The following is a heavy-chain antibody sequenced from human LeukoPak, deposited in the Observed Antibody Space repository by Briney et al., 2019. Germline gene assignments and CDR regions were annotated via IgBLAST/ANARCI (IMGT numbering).Heavy chain of an antibody. CDR3: AKQIVGATPYYFDY. D-gene: IGHD1-26*01. CDR1: GFTFSSYE. V-gene: IGHV3-48*03. CDR2: ISSSGSTI. Sequence: GGSLRLSCAASGFTFSSYEMNWVRQAPGKGLEWVSYISSSGSTIYYADSVKGRFTISRDNSKNTLYLQMNSLRAEDTAVYYCAKQIVGATPYYFDYWGQGTLVTVSS. J-gene: IGHJ4*02.